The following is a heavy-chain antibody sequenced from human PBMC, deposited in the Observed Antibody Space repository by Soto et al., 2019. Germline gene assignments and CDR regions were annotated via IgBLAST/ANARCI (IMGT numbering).Heavy chain of an antibody. D-gene: IGHD3-22*01. V-gene: IGHV3-7*01. CDR3: ARDYEFGFDI. Sequence: EVQLVESGGGLVQPGGSLRLSCEASAFTLSSYWMSWVRQAPGKGLEWVANIKPDGSEKYYVDSVKGRFTTSRDNTKNSLYLQMSTLRPEYTAIDYCARDYEFGFDIWGQGTLVTVSS. CDR1: AFTLSSYW. CDR2: IKPDGSEK. J-gene: IGHJ3*02.